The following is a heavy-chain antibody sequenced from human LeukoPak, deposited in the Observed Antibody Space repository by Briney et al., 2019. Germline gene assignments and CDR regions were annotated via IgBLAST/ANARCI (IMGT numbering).Heavy chain of an antibody. CDR2: MNPNSGNT. CDR3: ARGRRYCSSTSCYGGRHYYYYGMDV. Sequence: GASVKVSCKASGYTFTSYDINWVRQATGQGLEWMGWMNPNSGNTGYAQKFQGRVTMTRNTSISTAYMELSSLRSEDTAVYYCARGRRYCSSTSCYGGRHYYYYGMDVWGQGTTVTVSS. V-gene: IGHV1-8*01. CDR1: GYTFTSYD. J-gene: IGHJ6*02. D-gene: IGHD2-2*01.